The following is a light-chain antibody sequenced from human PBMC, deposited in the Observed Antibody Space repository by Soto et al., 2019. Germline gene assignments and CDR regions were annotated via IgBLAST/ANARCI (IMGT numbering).Light chain of an antibody. Sequence: EVVLTQSPATLSLSPGERATLSCRASQSVRTSLAWYQHKPGQAPRLVIYDASLRANGVPARFGGSGSGTDFTLTINSLEHEDFAVYYCQQYGSSPQTFGQGTKLEIK. CDR1: QSVRTS. CDR2: DAS. J-gene: IGKJ2*01. CDR3: QQYGSSPQT. V-gene: IGKV3-11*01.